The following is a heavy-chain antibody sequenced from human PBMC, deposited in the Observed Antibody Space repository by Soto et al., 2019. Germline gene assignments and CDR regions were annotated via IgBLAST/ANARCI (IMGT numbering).Heavy chain of an antibody. J-gene: IGHJ3*01. CDR2: IRSKASGGTS. Sequence: PGGCLRLSCTAAGFTFGDYAMSWVRQAPGKGLEWVGYIRSKASGGTSEYAASVKGRFTFSRDDSKSTAYLQMNSLKIEDTAIYYCTRDQPITPWGQGTMVTASS. V-gene: IGHV3-49*04. CDR3: TRDQPITP. D-gene: IGHD3-10*01. CDR1: GFTFGDYA.